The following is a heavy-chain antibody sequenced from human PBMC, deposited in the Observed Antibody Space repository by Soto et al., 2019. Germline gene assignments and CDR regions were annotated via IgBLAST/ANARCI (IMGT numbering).Heavy chain of an antibody. V-gene: IGHV1-69*13. CDR3: ALRNYDECMDV. D-gene: IGHD1-7*01. Sequence: ASVKVSCKASGGTFSSYAISWVRQAPGQGLEWMGGIIPIFGKANYAQKFQGRVTITADESKSTAYMELSSLRYEDTAVYYCALRNYDECMDVWGQGTTVTVSS. J-gene: IGHJ6*02. CDR2: IIPIFGKA. CDR1: GGTFSSYA.